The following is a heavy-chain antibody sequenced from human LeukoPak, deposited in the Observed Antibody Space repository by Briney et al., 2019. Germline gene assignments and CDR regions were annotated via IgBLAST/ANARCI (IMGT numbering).Heavy chain of an antibody. Sequence: ASVKVSCKVSGYTLTELSMHWVRQAPGKGLEWMGGLDPEDGETIYAQKFRGRVTMTEDTSTDTAYMELSSLRSEDTAVYYCAAGPVMGWIVVVTYDYWGQGTLVTVSS. J-gene: IGHJ4*02. V-gene: IGHV1-24*01. CDR1: GYTLTELS. CDR3: AAGPVMGWIVVVTYDY. D-gene: IGHD3-22*01. CDR2: LDPEDGET.